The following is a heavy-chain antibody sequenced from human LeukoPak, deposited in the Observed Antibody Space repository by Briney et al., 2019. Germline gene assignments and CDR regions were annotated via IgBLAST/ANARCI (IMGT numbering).Heavy chain of an antibody. J-gene: IGHJ6*03. CDR1: GGSISSSSHY. CDR2: IYYSGGT. Sequence: SETLSLTCTVSGGSISSSSHYWGWIRQPPGKGLEWIGSIYYSGGTYYNTSLKSRVTMSVDTSKNQFSLKLSSVTAADTAVYYCARRVITSYYYMDVWGKGTTVTVSS. D-gene: IGHD3-16*02. V-gene: IGHV4-39*01. CDR3: ARRVITSYYYMDV.